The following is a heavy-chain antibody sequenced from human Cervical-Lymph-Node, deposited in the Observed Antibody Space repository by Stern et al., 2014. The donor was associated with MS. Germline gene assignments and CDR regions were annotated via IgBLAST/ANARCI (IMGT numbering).Heavy chain of an antibody. Sequence: MQLVESGGGVVQPGRSLRLSCVASGLTFSTSVMHWVRQAPGTGLEWVAVVWNDGSKEHFTESVKGRFSTSRDTAKNTLHLQMSSLRAEDTAVYFCATSTASDAFDIWGQGTLVTVSS. J-gene: IGHJ3*02. CDR3: ATSTASDAFDI. V-gene: IGHV3-33*01. CDR1: GLTFSTSV. CDR2: VWNDGSKE. D-gene: IGHD2/OR15-2a*01.